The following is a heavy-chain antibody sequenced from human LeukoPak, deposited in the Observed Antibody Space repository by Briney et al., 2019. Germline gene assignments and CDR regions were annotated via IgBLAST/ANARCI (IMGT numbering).Heavy chain of an antibody. D-gene: IGHD2-15*01. CDR2: ISSNGGST. CDR3: VKGPPYCSGGSCYSGY. J-gene: IGHJ4*02. Sequence: GGSLRLSCSASGFTFSSYAMHWVRQAPGKGLEYVSAISSNGGSTYYADSVKGRFTIYRDNPKNTLYLQMSSLRAEDTAAYYCVKGPPYCSGGSCYSGYWGQGTLVTVSS. CDR1: GFTFSSYA. V-gene: IGHV3-64D*06.